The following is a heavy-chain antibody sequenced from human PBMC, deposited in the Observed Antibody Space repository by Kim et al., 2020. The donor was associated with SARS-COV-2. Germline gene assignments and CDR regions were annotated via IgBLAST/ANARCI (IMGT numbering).Heavy chain of an antibody. J-gene: IGHJ6*02. V-gene: IGHV4-59*08. Sequence: LKSRVTISVDTSKNQFSLKLSSVTAADTAVYYCARLPAGTSAHYYYGMDVWGQGTTVTVSS. CDR3: ARLPAGTSAHYYYGMDV. D-gene: IGHD6-19*01.